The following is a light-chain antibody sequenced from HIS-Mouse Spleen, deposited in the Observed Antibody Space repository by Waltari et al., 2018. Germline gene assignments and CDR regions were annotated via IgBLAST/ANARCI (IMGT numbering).Light chain of an antibody. CDR2: EVS. V-gene: IGLV2-8*01. J-gene: IGLJ1*01. Sequence: QSALTQPPPASGSPGQSVTIPCTGPSSDVGGYNYVSWYQQHPGKAPKLMSYEVSKRPSGVPDRFSGSKSGNTASLTVSGLQAEDEADYYCSSYAGSNNYVFGTGTKVTVL. CDR1: SSDVGGYNY. CDR3: SSYAGSNNYV.